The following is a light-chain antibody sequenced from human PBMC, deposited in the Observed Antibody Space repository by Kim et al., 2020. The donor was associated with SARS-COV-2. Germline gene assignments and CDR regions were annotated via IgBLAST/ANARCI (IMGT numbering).Light chain of an antibody. CDR3: QQDYNLPWT. V-gene: IGKV3D-7*01. J-gene: IGKJ1*01. CDR1: QSVSSSY. Sequence: PGERVTLSCRASQSVSSSYLTWYQQKPGQAPRLLIYGASTRATGIPARFSGSGSGTDFTLTISSLQPEDFAVYYCQQDYNLPWTFGHGTKA. CDR2: GAS.